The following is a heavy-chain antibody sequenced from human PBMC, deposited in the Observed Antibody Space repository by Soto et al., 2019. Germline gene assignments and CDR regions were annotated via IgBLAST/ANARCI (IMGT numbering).Heavy chain of an antibody. D-gene: IGHD3-3*01. CDR2: INHSGST. Sequence: SETLSLTCAVYGGSFSCYYWSWIRQPPGKGLEWIGEINHSGSTNYNPSLKSRVTISVDTSKNQFSLKLSSVTAADTAVYYCARRLITIFGVVLTYGMDVWGQGTTVTVSS. V-gene: IGHV4-34*01. CDR3: ARRLITIFGVVLTYGMDV. CDR1: GGSFSCYY. J-gene: IGHJ6*02.